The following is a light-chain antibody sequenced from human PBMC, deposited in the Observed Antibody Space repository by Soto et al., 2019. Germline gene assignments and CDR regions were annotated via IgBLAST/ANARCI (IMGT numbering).Light chain of an antibody. Sequence: QSVLTQPPSASGSPGQSVTISCTGTSSYVGGYDYVSWYQQHPGKAPKLMIYEVTIRPSGVSDRFSGSKSGNTASLTVSGLQAEDEADYYCSSYTGGNPSYVFGTGTKLTVL. CDR2: EVT. J-gene: IGLJ1*01. V-gene: IGLV2-8*01. CDR3: SSYTGGNPSYV. CDR1: SSYVGGYDY.